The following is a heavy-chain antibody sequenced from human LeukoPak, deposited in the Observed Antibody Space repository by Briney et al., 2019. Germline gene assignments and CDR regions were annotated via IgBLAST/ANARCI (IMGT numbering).Heavy chain of an antibody. CDR3: AKFNSPYGSGSFYDY. CDR1: GFTFNNYG. D-gene: IGHD3-10*01. CDR2: ISYDGNDK. Sequence: PGRSLRLSCAASGFTFNNYGMHWVRQAPGKGLHWVAVISYDGNDKSYSDSVKGRFTISRDNSKNTLYLQMNSLRAEDTAVYYCAKFNSPYGSGSFYDYWGQGTLVTVSS. J-gene: IGHJ4*02. V-gene: IGHV3-30*18.